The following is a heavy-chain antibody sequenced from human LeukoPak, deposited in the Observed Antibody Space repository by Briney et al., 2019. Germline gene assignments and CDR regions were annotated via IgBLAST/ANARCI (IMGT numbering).Heavy chain of an antibody. CDR3: TRHMFDYPLYGMDV. CDR2: IRSKGNSYAT. V-gene: IGHV3-73*01. Sequence: GGSLRLSCAASGFSFNNYAMTWVRQASGKGLEWVGRIRSKGNSYATAYAASVKGRFTISRDDSKNTAYLQMNSLKNEDTAVYYCTRHMFDYPLYGMDVWGQGTTVTVSS. J-gene: IGHJ6*02. CDR1: GFSFNNYA. D-gene: IGHD3-9*01.